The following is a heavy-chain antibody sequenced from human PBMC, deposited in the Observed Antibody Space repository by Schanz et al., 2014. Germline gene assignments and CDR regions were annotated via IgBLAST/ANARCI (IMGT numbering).Heavy chain of an antibody. CDR1: GFSFDDYT. J-gene: IGHJ3*02. D-gene: IGHD3-3*01. CDR3: ARDRNLRDFWSGYRGGAFDI. V-gene: IGHV3-43*01. CDR2: IDRDGGHT. Sequence: EVQLVESGGVVAQPGGSLRLSCAASGFSFDDYTMHWVRQAPGKGLEWVSLIDRDGGHTYYADSVKGRFTISRDNAKNSLDLQMNSVRAEDTALYYCARDRNLRDFWSGYRGGAFDIWGQGTMVTVSS.